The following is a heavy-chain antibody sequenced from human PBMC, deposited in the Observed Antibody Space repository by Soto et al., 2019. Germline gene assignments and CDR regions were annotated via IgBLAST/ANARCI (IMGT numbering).Heavy chain of an antibody. Sequence: GGSLRLSCAASGFTFDDYTMHWVRQAPGKGLEWVSLISWDGGSTYYADSVKGRFTISRDNSKNSLYLQMNSLRTEDTALYYCAKSSHGYSYGYSDYWGQGTLVTVSS. D-gene: IGHD5-18*01. CDR3: AKSSHGYSYGYSDY. V-gene: IGHV3-43*01. CDR2: ISWDGGST. CDR1: GFTFDDYT. J-gene: IGHJ4*02.